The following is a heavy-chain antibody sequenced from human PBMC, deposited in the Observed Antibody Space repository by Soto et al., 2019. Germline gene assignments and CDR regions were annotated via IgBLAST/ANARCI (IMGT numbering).Heavy chain of an antibody. CDR2: IKSKTDGGTT. J-gene: IGHJ6*02. Sequence: EVQLVESGGGLVKPGGSLRLSCAASGFTFSNAWMSWVRQAPGKGLEWVGRIKSKTDGGTTDYAAPVKGRFTISRDDSKNTLYLQMNSLKTEDTAVYYCTTDRLGTLLLDPMRQQLVRRYYYGMDVWGQGTTVTVSS. CDR1: GFTFSNAW. CDR3: TTDRLGTLLLDPMRQQLVRRYYYGMDV. V-gene: IGHV3-15*01. D-gene: IGHD6-13*01.